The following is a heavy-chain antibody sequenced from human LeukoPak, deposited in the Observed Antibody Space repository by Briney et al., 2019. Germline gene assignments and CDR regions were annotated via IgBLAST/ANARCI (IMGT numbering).Heavy chain of an antibody. D-gene: IGHD5-18*01. Sequence: ASVKVSCKASGYTFTGYYMHWVRQAPGQGLEWMGWINPNSGGTNYAQKFQGWVTMTRDTSISTAYMELSRLRSDDTAVYYCARSGTAMVVLDYWGQGTLVTVSS. CDR2: INPNSGGT. CDR1: GYTFTGYY. CDR3: ARSGTAMVVLDY. J-gene: IGHJ4*02. V-gene: IGHV1-2*04.